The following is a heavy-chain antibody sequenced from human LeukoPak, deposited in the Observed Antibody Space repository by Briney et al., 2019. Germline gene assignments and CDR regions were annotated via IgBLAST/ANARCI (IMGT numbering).Heavy chain of an antibody. D-gene: IGHD3-22*01. V-gene: IGHV4-39*01. CDR3: AIRRRAYYYDSSGYSLDY. CDR2: IYYSGST. J-gene: IGHJ4*02. CDR1: GGSISSSSYY. Sequence: SETLSLACTVSGGSISSSSYYWGWIRQPPGKGLEWIGSIYYSGSTYYNPSLKSRVTISVDTSKNQFSLKLSSVTAADTAVYYCAIRRRAYYYDSSGYSLDYWGQGTLVTVSS.